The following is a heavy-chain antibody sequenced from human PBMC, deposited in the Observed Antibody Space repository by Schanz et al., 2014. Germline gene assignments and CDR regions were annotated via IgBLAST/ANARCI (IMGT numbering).Heavy chain of an antibody. CDR2: IYSSGST. J-gene: IGHJ4*02. D-gene: IGHD2-2*01. Sequence: QVHLQQWGAGLLKPSETLSLTCTVYGGSFRGYYWNWIRQPPGKGLEWIGYIYSSGSTNYNPSLTRRVPKSVDTSKNQFSLTMSSGNEAEAAVYYCARHGRGLAKYQLLYFDYWGQGTLVTVSS. V-gene: IGHV4-34*11. CDR1: GGSFRGYY. CDR3: ARHGRGLAKYQLLYFDY.